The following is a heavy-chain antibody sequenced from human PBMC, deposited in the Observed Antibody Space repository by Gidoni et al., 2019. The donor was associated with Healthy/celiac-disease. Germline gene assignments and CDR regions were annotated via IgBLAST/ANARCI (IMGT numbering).Heavy chain of an antibody. V-gene: IGHV4-34*01. Sequence: QVQLQQWGAGLLRPSETLSLTCAVYGGSFSGYYWRWHRPPPGKGLEWIGEINYRGSTNYNPVLKERVTKSGNTSKNQFLLKLSSVTAADTAVYFCARKKVGSGGVTSWGQGTLVTVSS. CDR2: INYRGST. D-gene: IGHD6-19*01. J-gene: IGHJ5*02. CDR1: GGSFSGYY. CDR3: ARKKVGSGGVTS.